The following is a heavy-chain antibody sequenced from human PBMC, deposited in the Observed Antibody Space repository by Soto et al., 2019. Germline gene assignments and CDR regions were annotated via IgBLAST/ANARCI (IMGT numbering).Heavy chain of an antibody. CDR1: GNTFTNFG. Sequence: EASVKVSCKASGNTFTNFGVTCVLQSPGQGLEWMGWISAYTDDPNYAQKFQGRVTMTIDTSTSTAYLDLRSLTSDDTAVYYCARVIPGAEAWFDPWGQGTLVTVSS. CDR3: ARVIPGAEAWFDP. D-gene: IGHD2-2*01. J-gene: IGHJ5*02. CDR2: ISAYTDDP. V-gene: IGHV1-18*01.